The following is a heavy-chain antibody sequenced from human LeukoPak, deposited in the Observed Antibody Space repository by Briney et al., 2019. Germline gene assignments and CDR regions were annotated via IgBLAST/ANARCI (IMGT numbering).Heavy chain of an antibody. CDR2: IYHSGST. CDR1: GGSISSGGYY. CDR3: ARRVHSSSWSSYFDY. Sequence: SETLSLTCTVSGGSISSGGYYWSWIRQPPGKGLEWIGYIYHSGSTYYNPSLKSRVTISVDRSKNQFFLKLSSVTATDTAVYYCARRVHSSSWSSYFDYWGQETLVTVSS. V-gene: IGHV4-30-2*02. J-gene: IGHJ4*02. D-gene: IGHD6-13*01.